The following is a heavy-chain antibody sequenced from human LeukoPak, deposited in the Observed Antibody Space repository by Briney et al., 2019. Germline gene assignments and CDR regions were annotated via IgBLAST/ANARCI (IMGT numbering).Heavy chain of an antibody. CDR3: TTGSPWTAAGTGVDY. Sequence: GGSLRLSCAASGFSFSNAWMSWVRQAPGKGLEWVGRIKSKTDGGTTDYAAPVKGRFTISRDDSKNTLYLQMNSLKTEDTAVYYCTTGSPWTAAGTGVDYWGQGTLVTVSS. CDR1: GFSFSNAW. J-gene: IGHJ4*02. CDR2: IKSKTDGGTT. D-gene: IGHD6-13*01. V-gene: IGHV3-15*01.